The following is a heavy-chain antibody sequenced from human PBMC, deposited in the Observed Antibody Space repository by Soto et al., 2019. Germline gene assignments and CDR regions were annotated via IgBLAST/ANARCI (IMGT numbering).Heavy chain of an antibody. Sequence: GGSLRLSCAASGFTFSTYAMSWVRQAPGKGLEWVSVISGSGGSTYYADSVKGRFTISRDNAKNSLYLQMNSLRAEDTAVYYCARYNDPPAGLRVWFGSGGMDVWGQGTTVTVSS. V-gene: IGHV3-23*01. CDR3: ARYNDPPAGLRVWFGSGGMDV. D-gene: IGHD3-10*01. CDR2: ISGSGGST. J-gene: IGHJ6*02. CDR1: GFTFSTYA.